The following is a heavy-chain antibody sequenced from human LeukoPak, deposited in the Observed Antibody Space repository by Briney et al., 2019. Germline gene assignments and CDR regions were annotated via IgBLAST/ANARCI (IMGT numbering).Heavy chain of an antibody. CDR3: ARALDYSSGAGFIFAY. V-gene: IGHV1-2*02. CDR2: INPNSGGT. D-gene: IGHD3-22*01. J-gene: IGHJ4*02. CDR1: GYTFTGYY. Sequence: ASLKVSCKASGYTFTGYYMHWVRQAPGQGLKWMGWINPNSGGTNYAKKLQGRVTMTRDTSISTAYMELSSLRSDDTAVYYCARALDYSSGAGFIFAYWGREPWSPSPQ.